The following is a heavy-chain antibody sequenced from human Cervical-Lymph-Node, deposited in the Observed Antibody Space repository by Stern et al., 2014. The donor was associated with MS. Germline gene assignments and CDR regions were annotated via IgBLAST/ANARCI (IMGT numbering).Heavy chain of an antibody. Sequence: VQLVESGGGLVKPGGSLRLSCAASGFTFSSYSMNWVRQAPGKGLEWVSSISSSSSYIYYADSVKGRFTISRDNAKNSLYLQMNSLRAEDTAVYYCARGKYFGVVPNDYWGQGTLVTVSS. V-gene: IGHV3-21*01. CDR2: ISSSSSYI. CDR1: GFTFSSYS. J-gene: IGHJ4*02. CDR3: ARGKYFGVVPNDY. D-gene: IGHD3-3*01.